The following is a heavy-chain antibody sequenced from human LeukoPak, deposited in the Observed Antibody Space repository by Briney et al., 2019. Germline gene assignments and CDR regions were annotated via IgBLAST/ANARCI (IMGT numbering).Heavy chain of an antibody. CDR2: ITNSGNSK. D-gene: IGHD4-17*01. Sequence: GGSLRLSCAASEFTFSSYSMNWVRQAPGKGLEWVSYITNSGNSKSYADSVKGRFTISRDNTKNSLYLQMNGLRAEDTAVYYCARDGAPYGDYHYFDYWGQGTLVTVSS. CDR3: ARDGAPYGDYHYFDY. CDR1: EFTFSSYS. V-gene: IGHV3-48*01. J-gene: IGHJ4*02.